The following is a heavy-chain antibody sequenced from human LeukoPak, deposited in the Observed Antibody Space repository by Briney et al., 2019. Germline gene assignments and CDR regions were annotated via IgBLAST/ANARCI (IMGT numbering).Heavy chain of an antibody. J-gene: IGHJ4*02. D-gene: IGHD5-12*01. CDR2: FDPEDGET. CDR1: GYTLTELS. CDR3: ATGPIYSGYDFDY. V-gene: IGHV1-24*01. Sequence: ASAKVSRKVSGYTLTELSMHWVRQAPGKGLEWMGGFDPEDGETIYAQKFQGRVTMTEDTSTDTAYMELSSLRSEDTAVYYCATGPIYSGYDFDYWGQGTLVSVSS.